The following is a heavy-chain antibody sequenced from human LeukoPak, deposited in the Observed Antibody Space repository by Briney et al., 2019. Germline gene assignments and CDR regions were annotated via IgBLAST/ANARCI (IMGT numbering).Heavy chain of an antibody. Sequence: GGSLRLSCAASGFTISSFDMHWVRQPTGQGLEWVSTIGTASDTYYPGSVEGRFTLSRDNAKNSLYLQMNSLTAGDTAVYYCARGPPRGKYYYMDVWGKGTTVTVSS. CDR3: ARGPPRGKYYYMDV. V-gene: IGHV3-13*01. J-gene: IGHJ6*03. CDR2: IGTASDT. CDR1: GFTISSFD. D-gene: IGHD1-1*01.